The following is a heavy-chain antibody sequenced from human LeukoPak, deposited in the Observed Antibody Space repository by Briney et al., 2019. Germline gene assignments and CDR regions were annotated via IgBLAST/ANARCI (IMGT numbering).Heavy chain of an antibody. D-gene: IGHD3-22*01. CDR1: GGSFSGYY. V-gene: IGHV4-34*01. CDR2: INHSGST. CDR3: AKDMYYDSSGPVFDY. Sequence: PSETLSLTCAVYGGSFSGYYWSWIRQPPGKGLEWIGEINHSGSTNYNPSLKSRVTISVDTSKNQFSLNLSSVTAADTAVYYCAKDMYYDSSGPVFDYWGQGTLVTVSS. J-gene: IGHJ4*02.